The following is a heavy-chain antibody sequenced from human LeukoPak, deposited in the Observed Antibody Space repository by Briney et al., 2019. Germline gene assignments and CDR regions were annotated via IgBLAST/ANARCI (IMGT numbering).Heavy chain of an antibody. CDR3: ARGPLAYCGADCSVDAFDI. CDR2: LYYSGYT. V-gene: IGHV4-59*08. J-gene: IGHJ3*02. Sequence: SETLSLTCTVCGDSISGYYWSWIRQPPGKGLEWIGYLYYSGYTNYNPSLTSRVTISIDTSNNHFSLKLSSVTAADTAVYYCARGPLAYCGADCSVDAFDIWGQGTVVTVSS. D-gene: IGHD2-21*02. CDR1: GDSISGYY.